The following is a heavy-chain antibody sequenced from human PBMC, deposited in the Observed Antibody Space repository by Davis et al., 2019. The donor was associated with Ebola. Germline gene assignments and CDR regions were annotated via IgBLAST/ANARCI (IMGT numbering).Heavy chain of an antibody. J-gene: IGHJ4*02. V-gene: IGHV4-39*01. D-gene: IGHD6-19*01. CDR1: GGSISSSSYY. CDR3: ARLHIAVAGTFDY. Sequence: MPSETLSLTCTVSGGSISSSSYYWGWIRQPPGKGLEWIGSIYYSGSTYYNPSLKSRVTISVDTSKNQFSLKLSSVTAADTAVYYCARLHIAVAGTFDYWGQGTLVTVSS. CDR2: IYYSGST.